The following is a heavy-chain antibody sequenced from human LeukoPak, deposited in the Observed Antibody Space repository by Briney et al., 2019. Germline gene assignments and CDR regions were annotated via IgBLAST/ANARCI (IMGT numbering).Heavy chain of an antibody. V-gene: IGHV4-59*01. CDR2: IFYSGST. J-gene: IGHJ3*02. CDR3: ARLVDAFDI. CDR1: GGSISSNF. Sequence: SETLSLTCTVSGGSISSNFWGWIRQPPGKGLEWIGYIFYSGSTNYNPSLKSRVTISVDTSKNQFSLKLSSVTAADTAVYYCARLVDAFDIWGQGTMVTVSS.